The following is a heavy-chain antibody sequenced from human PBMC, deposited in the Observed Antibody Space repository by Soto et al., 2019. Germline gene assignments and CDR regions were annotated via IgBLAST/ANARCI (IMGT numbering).Heavy chain of an antibody. Sequence: QVQLVQSGAEVKKPGSSVKVSCKASGGTFSSYTISWVRQAPGQGLEWMGRIIPILGIANYVPKDQGRVTITADKSPSPDYMQLSSLRSEDTAVDYCAAALVGAIFDPWGQGTLVTVSS. V-gene: IGHV1-69*02. CDR1: GGTFSSYT. CDR2: IIPILGIA. D-gene: IGHD1-26*01. CDR3: AAALVGAIFDP. J-gene: IGHJ5*02.